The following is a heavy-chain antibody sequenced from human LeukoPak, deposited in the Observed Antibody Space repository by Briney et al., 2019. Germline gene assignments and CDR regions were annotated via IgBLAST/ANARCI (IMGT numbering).Heavy chain of an antibody. D-gene: IGHD3-10*01. CDR2: INAGNGNT. Sequence: GASVKVSCKASGYTFTSYAMHWVRQAPGQRLEWMGWINAGNGNTKYSQKFQGRVTITRDTSASTAYMELSSLRSEDTAVYYCARLAVSSYYYGSELDYWGQGTLVTVSS. CDR1: GYTFTSYA. V-gene: IGHV1-3*01. J-gene: IGHJ4*02. CDR3: ARLAVSSYYYGSELDY.